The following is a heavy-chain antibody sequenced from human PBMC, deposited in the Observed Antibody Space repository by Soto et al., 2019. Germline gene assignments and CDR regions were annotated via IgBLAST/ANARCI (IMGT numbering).Heavy chain of an antibody. CDR1: GYTFTSYG. CDR2: ISAYNGNT. Sequence: ASVKVSCKASGYTFTSYGISWVRQAPGQGLEWMGWISAYNGNTNYAQKLQGRVTMTTDTSTSTAYMELRSLRSDDTAVYYCARGGVEYCSSTSCYSLYNWFDPWGQGTLVTVSS. J-gene: IGHJ5*02. V-gene: IGHV1-18*01. D-gene: IGHD2-2*01. CDR3: ARGGVEYCSSTSCYSLYNWFDP.